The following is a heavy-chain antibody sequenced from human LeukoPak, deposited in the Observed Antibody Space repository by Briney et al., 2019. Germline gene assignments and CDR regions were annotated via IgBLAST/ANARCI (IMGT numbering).Heavy chain of an antibody. CDR2: INPNSGGT. D-gene: IGHD3-9*01. CDR1: GYTLTAYY. CDR3: ARSPHILTGENFDF. V-gene: IGHV1-2*02. Sequence: ASVKVSCKASGYTLTAYYIHWVRQAPGQGLEWMGWINPNSGGTDYAQKFYARVTMTRDTSISTAYMELSRLRSDDTAVFYCARSPHILTGENFDFWGQGTLVTVSS. J-gene: IGHJ4*02.